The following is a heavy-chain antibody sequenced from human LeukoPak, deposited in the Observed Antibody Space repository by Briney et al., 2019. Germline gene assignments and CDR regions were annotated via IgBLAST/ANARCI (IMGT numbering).Heavy chain of an antibody. Sequence: PGGSLRLSCAASGFTVSSNYMSWVRQAPGKGPEWVSVIYSGGSTYYADSVKGRFTISRDNSKNTLYLQMNSLRAGDTAVYCCGGCYYYYYGMDVWGQGTTVTVSS. J-gene: IGHJ6*02. D-gene: IGHD2-15*01. CDR2: IYSGGST. CDR3: GGCYYYYYGMDV. CDR1: GFTVSSNY. V-gene: IGHV3-66*01.